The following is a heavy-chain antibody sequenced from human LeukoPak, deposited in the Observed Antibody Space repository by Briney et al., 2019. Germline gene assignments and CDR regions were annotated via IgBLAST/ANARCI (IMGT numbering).Heavy chain of an antibody. J-gene: IGHJ4*02. CDR1: GGSISSSSYY. V-gene: IGHV4-39*01. CDR2: IYYSGSA. CDR3: ARHPQPYYDCVWE. Sequence: SETLSLTCTVSGGSISSSSYYWGWIRQPPGKGLEWIGSIYYSGSAYYNPSLKSRVTISVDTSKNQFSLKLSSVTAADTAVYYCARHPQPYYDCVWEWGQGTLVTVSS. D-gene: IGHD3-16*01.